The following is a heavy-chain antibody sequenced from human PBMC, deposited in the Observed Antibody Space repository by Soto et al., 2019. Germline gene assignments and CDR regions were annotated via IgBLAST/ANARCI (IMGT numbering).Heavy chain of an antibody. V-gene: IGHV1-8*01. CDR2: TNPNSGNT. D-gene: IGHD3-3*01. J-gene: IGHJ6*02. Sequence: GASVKVSCKASGYTFTSYDINWVRQATAQGLEWMGWTNPNSGNTGYAQKFQGRVTMTRNTSISTAYMELSSLRSEDTAVYYCAREGFITIFGVYGMDVWGQGTTVTVSS. CDR3: AREGFITIFGVYGMDV. CDR1: GYTFTSYD.